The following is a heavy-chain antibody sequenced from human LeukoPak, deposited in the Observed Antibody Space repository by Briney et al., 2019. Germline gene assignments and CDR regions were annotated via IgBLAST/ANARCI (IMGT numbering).Heavy chain of an antibody. J-gene: IGHJ3*02. CDR3: ARSDTAMVRHGAFDI. CDR1: GFTFSSYS. D-gene: IGHD5-18*01. CDR2: ISSSSSYI. Sequence: AGGSLRLSCAASGFTFSSYSMTWVRQAPGKGLEWVSSISSSSSYIYYADSVKGRFTISRDNAKNSLYLQMNSLRAEDTAVYYCARSDTAMVRHGAFDIWGQGTMVTVSS. V-gene: IGHV3-21*01.